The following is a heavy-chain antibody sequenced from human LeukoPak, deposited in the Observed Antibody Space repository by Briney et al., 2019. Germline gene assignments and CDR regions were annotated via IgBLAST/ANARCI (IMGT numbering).Heavy chain of an antibody. Sequence: HPGGSLRLSCAASGFTFSSYAMHWVRQAPGKGLEWVAVISYDGSNKYYADSVKGRFTISRDNSKNTLYLQMNSLRAEDTAVYYCARFYYDDYFDYWGQGTLVTVSS. D-gene: IGHD3-22*01. CDR1: GFTFSSYA. J-gene: IGHJ4*02. CDR3: ARFYYDDYFDY. CDR2: ISYDGSNK. V-gene: IGHV3-30-3*01.